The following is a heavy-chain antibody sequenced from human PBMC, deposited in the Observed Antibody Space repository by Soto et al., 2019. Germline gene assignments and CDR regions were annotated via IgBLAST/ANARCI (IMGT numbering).Heavy chain of an antibody. D-gene: IGHD2-15*01. V-gene: IGHV3-48*02. CDR3: ARIKLVDFFFINVDVYDMDV. Sequence: GGSLRLSCAASGFTLSNYAVNWVRQAPGKGLEWVSYISSDSRYIYHGDSVKGRFTISRDNARNSVYLQMNSLRDEDTAVYYCARIKLVDFFFINVDVYDMDVWGQGTPVTVSS. J-gene: IGHJ6*02. CDR1: GFTLSNYA. CDR2: ISSDSRYI.